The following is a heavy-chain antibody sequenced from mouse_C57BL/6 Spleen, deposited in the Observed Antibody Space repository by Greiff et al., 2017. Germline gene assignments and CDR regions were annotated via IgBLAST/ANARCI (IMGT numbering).Heavy chain of an antibody. CDR2: IDPETGGT. J-gene: IGHJ4*01. CDR3: TRGGGSSGYYAMDY. Sequence: QVQLQQSGAELVRPGASVTLSCKASGYTFTDYEMHWVKQTPVHGLEWIGAIDPETGGTAYNQKFKGKAILTADKSSSTAYMELRSLTSEDSAVYYGTRGGGSSGYYAMDYWGQGTSVTVSS. CDR1: GYTFTDYE. D-gene: IGHD1-1*01. V-gene: IGHV1-15*01.